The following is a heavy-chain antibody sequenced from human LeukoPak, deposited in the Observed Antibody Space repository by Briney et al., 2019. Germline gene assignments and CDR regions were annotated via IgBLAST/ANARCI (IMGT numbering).Heavy chain of an antibody. CDR1: GFTFSSYA. D-gene: IGHD3-3*01. CDR3: AKSADYDFWSGYNYYYYYMDV. Sequence: GGSLRLSCAASGFTFSSYAMSWVRQAPGKGLEWVSAISGSGGSTYYADSVKGRFTTSRDNSKNTLYLQMNSLRAEDTAVYYCAKSADYDFWSGYNYYYYYMDVWGKGTTVTVSS. J-gene: IGHJ6*03. V-gene: IGHV3-23*01. CDR2: ISGSGGST.